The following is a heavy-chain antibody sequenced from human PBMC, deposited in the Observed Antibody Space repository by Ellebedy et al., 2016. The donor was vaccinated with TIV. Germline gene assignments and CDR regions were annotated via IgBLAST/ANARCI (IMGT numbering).Heavy chain of an antibody. J-gene: IGHJ4*02. CDR1: RGTFSSYA. D-gene: IGHD2-2*01. V-gene: IGHV1-69*13. CDR3: ARLQEAVVVPAASGDY. Sequence: SVKVSXKASRGTFSSYAISWVRQAPGQGLEWMGGIIPIFGTANYAQKFQGRVTITADESTSTAYMELRSLRSDDTAVYYCARLQEAVVVPAASGDYWGQGTLVTVSS. CDR2: IIPIFGTA.